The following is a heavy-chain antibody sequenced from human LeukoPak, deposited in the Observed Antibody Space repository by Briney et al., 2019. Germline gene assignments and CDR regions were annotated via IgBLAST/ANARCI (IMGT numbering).Heavy chain of an antibody. D-gene: IGHD3-16*01. V-gene: IGHV3-74*01. Sequence: GGSLRLSCAASGFTFSNHWMSWVRQAPGKGLVWVSRISGAGSTTAYADSVKGRFTISRDNAKNTLYLQMNSLRAEDTAVYYCARGGSGMDVWGQGTTVTVSS. CDR3: ARGGSGMDV. CDR1: GFTFSNHW. CDR2: ISGAGSTT. J-gene: IGHJ6*02.